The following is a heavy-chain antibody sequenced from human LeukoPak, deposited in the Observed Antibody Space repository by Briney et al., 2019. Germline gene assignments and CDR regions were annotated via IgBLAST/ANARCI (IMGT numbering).Heavy chain of an antibody. CDR3: AKDSNSGYVSVGPDY. V-gene: IGHV3-30*02. Sequence: GGSLRLSCAATGFPFSSHEMNRVRQAPGKGLASVAFVRYDGSNEYYADSVKGRFTISGDNSRNTLYLRMNSLRAEYTGVYSCAKDSNSGYVSVGPDYWGLGTLVTVSS. D-gene: IGHD3-22*01. CDR1: GFPFSSHE. J-gene: IGHJ4*02. CDR2: VRYDGSNE.